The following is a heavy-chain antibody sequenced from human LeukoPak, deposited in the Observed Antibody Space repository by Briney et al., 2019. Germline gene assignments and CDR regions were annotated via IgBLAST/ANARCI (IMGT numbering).Heavy chain of an antibody. J-gene: IGHJ6*03. CDR1: GYTFTSYD. CDR2: MNPHSGNT. D-gene: IGHD3-10*01. V-gene: IGHV1-8*01. CDR3: ARELMVRVQPNPYYYYYMDV. Sequence: ASVKVSCKASGYTFTSYDINWVRQATGQGLEWMGWMNPHSGNTGYAQKFQGRVTITADKSTSTAYMELSSLRSEDTAVYYCARELMVRVQPNPYYYYYMDVWGKGTTVTVSS.